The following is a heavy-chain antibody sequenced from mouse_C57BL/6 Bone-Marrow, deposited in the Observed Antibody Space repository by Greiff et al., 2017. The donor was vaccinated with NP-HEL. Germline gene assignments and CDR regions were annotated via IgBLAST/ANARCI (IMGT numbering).Heavy chain of an antibody. J-gene: IGHJ4*01. CDR3: ARRGAWGPYYAMDY. Sequence: QVQLQQSGAELVRPGASVKLSCKASGYTFTDYYINWVKQRPGQGLEWIARIYPGSGNTYYNEKFKGKATLTAEKSSSTAYMKLSSLTSEDSAVYFCARRGAWGPYYAMDYWGQGTSVTVAS. CDR2: IYPGSGNT. V-gene: IGHV1-76*01. CDR1: GYTFTDYY.